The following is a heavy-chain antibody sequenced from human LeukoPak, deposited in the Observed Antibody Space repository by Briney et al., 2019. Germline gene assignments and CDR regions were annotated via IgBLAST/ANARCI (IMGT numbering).Heavy chain of an antibody. CDR2: INGDGRST. D-gene: IGHD6-19*01. CDR3: ARHGDNSGWFLWFAP. CDR1: GFTFIDYW. J-gene: IGHJ5*02. Sequence: GGSLRLSCAASGFTFIDYWMHWVRQAPGKGLVWVSRINGDGRSTSYADSVKGRFTISRDNAKNTLYLQMNSLRVEDTAVYYCARHGDNSGWFLWFAPWGQGTLVTVSS. V-gene: IGHV3-74*01.